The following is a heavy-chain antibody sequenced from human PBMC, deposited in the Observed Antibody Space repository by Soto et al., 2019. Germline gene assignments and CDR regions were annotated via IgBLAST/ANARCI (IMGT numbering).Heavy chain of an antibody. D-gene: IGHD2-15*01. V-gene: IGHV1-46*01. Sequence: GSSVTVSCTASGYTFTSYYMHWVRQAPGQGLEWMGIINPSGSSTSYAHKSQGRVTMSRDTSTSTVYMELSSLRTEATTGYYCARDRGGRSINYGVDVWGQGTTVTVSS. J-gene: IGHJ6*02. CDR2: INPSGSST. CDR3: ARDRGGRSINYGVDV. CDR1: GYTFTSYY.